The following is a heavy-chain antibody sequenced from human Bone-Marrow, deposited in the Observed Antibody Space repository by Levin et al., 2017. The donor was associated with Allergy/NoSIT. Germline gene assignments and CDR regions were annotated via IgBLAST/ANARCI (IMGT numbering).Heavy chain of an antibody. Sequence: GESLKISCAASGFTFNTYSMHWVRQAPGKGLEWVALISYDESNKYYADSVKGRFTISRDNSKNTLYLQMNSLRTEDTAVYYCAKDRGYFYGANLDYWGQGTLVTVSS. D-gene: IGHD4/OR15-4a*01. CDR1: GFTFNTYS. J-gene: IGHJ4*02. CDR2: ISYDESNK. V-gene: IGHV3-30*18. CDR3: AKDRGYFYGANLDY.